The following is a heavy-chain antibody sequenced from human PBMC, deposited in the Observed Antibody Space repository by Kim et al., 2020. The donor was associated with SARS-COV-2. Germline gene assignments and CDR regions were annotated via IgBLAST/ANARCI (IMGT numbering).Heavy chain of an antibody. CDR1: GYSFTSYW. D-gene: IGHD6-19*01. CDR3: ASGAVAGMFYYYGMDV. J-gene: IGHJ6*02. V-gene: IGHV5-10-1*01. CDR2: IDPSDSYT. Sequence: GESLKISCKGSGYSFTSYWISWVRQMPGKGLEWMGRIDPSDSYTNYSPSFQGHVTISADKSISTAYLQWSSLKASDTAMYYCASGAVAGMFYYYGMDVWGQGTTVTVSS.